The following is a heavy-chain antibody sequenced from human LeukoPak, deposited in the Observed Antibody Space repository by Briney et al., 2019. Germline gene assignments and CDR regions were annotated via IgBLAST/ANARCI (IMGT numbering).Heavy chain of an antibody. Sequence: SETLSLTCTVSGGSISSYYWSWIRQPPGKGLEWIGYIYYSGSTNYNPSLKSRVTISVKTSKNQFSLKLRSVTAADTAVYYCARDYDVLTAYPPTQLFDPWGQGTLVTVSS. CDR1: GGSISSYY. D-gene: IGHD3-9*01. J-gene: IGHJ5*02. CDR3: ARDYDVLTAYPPTQLFDP. V-gene: IGHV4-59*12. CDR2: IYYSGST.